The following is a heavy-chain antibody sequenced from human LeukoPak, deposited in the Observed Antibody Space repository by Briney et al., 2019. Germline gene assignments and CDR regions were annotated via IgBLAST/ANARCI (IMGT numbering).Heavy chain of an antibody. CDR2: IYYSWST. CDR1: GGSISSYY. Sequence: SETLSLTCTVSGGSISSYYWSWIRQPPGKGLEWIGYIYYSWSTNYNPSLKSRVTISVDTSKNQFSLKLSSVTAADTAVYYCARVAGYLPTRWFDPWGQGTHVTVSS. CDR3: ARVAGYLPTRWFDP. D-gene: IGHD6-25*01. J-gene: IGHJ5*02. V-gene: IGHV4-59*12.